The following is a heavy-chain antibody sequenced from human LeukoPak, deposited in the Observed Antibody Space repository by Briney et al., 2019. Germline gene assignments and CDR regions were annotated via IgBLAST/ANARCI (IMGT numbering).Heavy chain of an antibody. V-gene: IGHV4-59*06. D-gene: IGHD2-21*01. J-gene: IGHJ4*02. Sequence: SETLSLTCTVSGGSISTYYWSWIRQHPGKGLEWIGYIYYSGSTYYNPSLKSRVTISVDTSKNQFSLKLSSLTAADTAVYYCARDILSDSYVYFVHWGQGTLVTVSS. CDR3: ARDILSDSYVYFVH. CDR2: IYYSGST. CDR1: GGSISTYY.